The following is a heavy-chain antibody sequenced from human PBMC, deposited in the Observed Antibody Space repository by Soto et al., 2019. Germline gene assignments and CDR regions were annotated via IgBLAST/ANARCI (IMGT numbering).Heavy chain of an antibody. CDR3: VRDGTNTLGEWFDP. CDR1: GASISGFD. CDR2: IYATGST. V-gene: IGHV4-4*07. Sequence: SETLSLTCTVSGASISGFDWSWIRKSAGKGLEWIGRIYATGSTDYNPSLKSRVMMSVDTSKKQFSLKLRSVTAADTAIYYCVRDGTNTLGEWFDPCGQG. D-gene: IGHD1-1*01. J-gene: IGHJ5*02.